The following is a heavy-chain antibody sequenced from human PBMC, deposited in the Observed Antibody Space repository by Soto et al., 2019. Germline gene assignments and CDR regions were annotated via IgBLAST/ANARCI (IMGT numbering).Heavy chain of an antibody. CDR1: GFTFSSHA. CDR2: ISGSAGLT. CDR3: AKDWVSGSSPY. V-gene: IGHV3-23*01. D-gene: IGHD2-15*01. Sequence: EVQLLESGGGLVQPGGSLRLSCTASGFTFSSHAMSWVRQAPGKQLEWVSAISGSAGLTFYADSVKGRFIISRDNSKNTLYLQMNSLRAEDTAVYYCAKDWVSGSSPYWGQGTLVTVSS. J-gene: IGHJ4*02.